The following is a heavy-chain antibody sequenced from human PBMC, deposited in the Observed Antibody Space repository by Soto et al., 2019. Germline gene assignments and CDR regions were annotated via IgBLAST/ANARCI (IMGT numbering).Heavy chain of an antibody. CDR2: ISSSSSTI. J-gene: IGHJ6*02. Sequence: PGGSLRLPCAASGFTFSSYSMNWVRQAPGKGLEWVSYISSSSSTIYYADSVKGRFTISRDNAKNSLYLQMNSLRDEDTAVYYCARDQDIVLVPAAPYYYYGMDVWGQGTTVTVSS. CDR1: GFTFSSYS. V-gene: IGHV3-48*02. CDR3: ARDQDIVLVPAAPYYYYGMDV. D-gene: IGHD2-2*01.